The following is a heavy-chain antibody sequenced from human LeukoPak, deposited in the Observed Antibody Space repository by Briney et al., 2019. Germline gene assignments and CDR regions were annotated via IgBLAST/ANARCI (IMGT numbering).Heavy chain of an antibody. D-gene: IGHD3-22*01. J-gene: IGHJ4*02. V-gene: IGHV4-59*01. Sequence: SETLSLTCTVSGGSLSSYYWSWLRQPPGKGLGWIGYIYYSGSTNYNPSLKSRVTISVDTSKNQFSLELSSVTAADTAVYYCARAKFFDSRFDYWGQGTLVTVSS. CDR2: IYYSGST. CDR3: ARAKFFDSRFDY. CDR1: GGSLSSYY.